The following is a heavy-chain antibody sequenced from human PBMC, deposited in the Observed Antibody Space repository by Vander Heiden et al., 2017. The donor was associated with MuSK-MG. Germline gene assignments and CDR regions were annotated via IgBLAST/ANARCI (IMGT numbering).Heavy chain of an antibody. D-gene: IGHD4-17*01. CDR3: ARKVGDYVPFDY. V-gene: IGHV4-39*01. J-gene: IGHJ4*02. CDR1: GGSISSGSYY. Sequence: QLQLQESGPGLVKPSETLSLTCTASGGSISSGSYYWGWIRQPPGKGLEWIGNIYYSGSTYYNPSLKSRVTISVATSKNQFSLKLSSVTAADTAVYYCARKVGDYVPFDYWGQGTLVTVSS. CDR2: IYYSGST.